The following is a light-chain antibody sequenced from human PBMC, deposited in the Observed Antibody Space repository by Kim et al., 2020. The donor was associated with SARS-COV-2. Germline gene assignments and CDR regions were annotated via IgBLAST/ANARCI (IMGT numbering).Light chain of an antibody. CDR2: QDS. V-gene: IGLV3-1*01. CDR1: KLGDKY. Sequence: SYELTQPPSVSVSPGQTASITCSGDKLGDKYACWYQQKPGQSPVLVIYQDSKRPSGIPERFSGSNSGNTATLTISGTQAMYEADYYCQAWDSSTWVFGGG. CDR3: QAWDSSTWV. J-gene: IGLJ3*02.